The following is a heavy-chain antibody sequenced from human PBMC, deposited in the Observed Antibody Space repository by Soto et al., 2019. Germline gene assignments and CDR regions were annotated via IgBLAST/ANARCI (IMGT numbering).Heavy chain of an antibody. J-gene: IGHJ4*02. Sequence: QVQLQQWGAGLLKPSETLSLTCAVYGGSFSGYYWSWIRQPPGKGLEWIGEINHSGSTNYNPSLKSRVTLSVDTSKNQFSLKLSSVTAADTAVYYCARAGDIVVVPAAPRARNFDYWGQGTLVTVSS. CDR3: ARAGDIVVVPAAPRARNFDY. V-gene: IGHV4-34*01. D-gene: IGHD2-2*01. CDR2: INHSGST. CDR1: GGSFSGYY.